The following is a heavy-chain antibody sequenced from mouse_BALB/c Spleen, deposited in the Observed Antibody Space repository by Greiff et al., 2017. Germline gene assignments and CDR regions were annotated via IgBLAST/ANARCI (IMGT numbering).Heavy chain of an antibody. J-gene: IGHJ2*01. Sequence: EVHLVESGGGLVKPGGSLKLSCAASGFTFSSYAMSWVRQSPEKRLEWVAEISSGGSYTYYPDTVTGRFTISRDNAKNTLYLEMSSLRSEDTAMYYCARVQRSYFDYWGQGTTLTVSS. V-gene: IGHV5-9-4*01. CDR3: ARVQRSYFDY. CDR2: ISSGGSYT. CDR1: GFTFSSYA.